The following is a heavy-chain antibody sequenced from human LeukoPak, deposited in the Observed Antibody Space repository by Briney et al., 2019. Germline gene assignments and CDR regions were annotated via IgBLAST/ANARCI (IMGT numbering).Heavy chain of an antibody. CDR2: IWYDGSNK. Sequence: PGGSLRLSCAPSGLSLCSYGMLGVRQAPGKGLGGVAVIWYDGSNKNYVDSVKGRFTISRDNSKNTLYLEMKSLRAEDTAVYYCARDSLTLRDYWGQGTLVTVSS. CDR1: GLSLCSYG. V-gene: IGHV3-33*01. J-gene: IGHJ4*02. CDR3: ARDSLTLRDY.